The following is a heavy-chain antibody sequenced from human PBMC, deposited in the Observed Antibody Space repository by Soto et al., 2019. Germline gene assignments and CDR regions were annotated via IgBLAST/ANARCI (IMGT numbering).Heavy chain of an antibody. CDR1: GYTFTSYA. CDR3: ARGLGLYYFDY. D-gene: IGHD1-26*01. V-gene: IGHV1-3*01. CDR2: INAGNGNT. J-gene: IGHJ4*02. Sequence: QVQLVQSGAEVKKPGASVKVSCKASGYTFTSYAMHCVRQAPGQRLEWMGWINAGNGNTKYSQKFQGRVTITRDTSASTAYMELSSLRSEDTAVYYCARGLGLYYFDYWGQGTLVTVSS.